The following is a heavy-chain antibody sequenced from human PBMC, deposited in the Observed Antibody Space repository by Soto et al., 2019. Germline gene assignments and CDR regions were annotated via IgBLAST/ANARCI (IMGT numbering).Heavy chain of an antibody. CDR2: IWYDGSNK. V-gene: IGHV3-33*01. Sequence: QVQRVESGGGVVQPGRSLRLSCAASGFTFSSYGMHLVRQAPGKGLEWVAVIWYDGSNKYYADAVKGRFTISRDNPKNTLYLQMNSLRAEDTAVYYCARDLEDIVVVQAAIRYYYGMDVWGQGTTVTVSS. J-gene: IGHJ6*02. D-gene: IGHD2-2*01. CDR3: ARDLEDIVVVQAAIRYYYGMDV. CDR1: GFTFSSYG.